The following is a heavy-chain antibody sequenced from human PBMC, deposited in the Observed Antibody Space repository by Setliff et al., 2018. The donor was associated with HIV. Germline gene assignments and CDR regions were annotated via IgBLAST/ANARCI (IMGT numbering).Heavy chain of an antibody. CDR2: INSATGGT. CDR3: VTSPGSFTSVDETEAGDY. J-gene: IGHJ4*02. Sequence: GASVKVSCKTSGYMFIAYGMSWVRQAPGQGLEWMAWINSATGGTNYAQNFLGRVTMTRDTSTNTAFMELRRLNSDDTATYFCVTSPGSFTSVDETEAGDYWGQGTLVTVSS. D-gene: IGHD6-25*01. CDR1: GYMFIAYG. V-gene: IGHV1-2*02.